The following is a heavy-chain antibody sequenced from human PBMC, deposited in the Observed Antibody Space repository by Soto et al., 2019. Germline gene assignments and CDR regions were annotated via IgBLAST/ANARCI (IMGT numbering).Heavy chain of an antibody. CDR1: RYTFTSYY. J-gene: IGHJ5*02. V-gene: IGHV1-46*01. CDR3: ARDIGTTTVTTSYNWFDP. Sequence: ASVKVSCKASRYTFTSYYMHWVRQAPGQGLEWMGIINPSGGSTSYAQKFQGRVTMTRDTSTSTVYMELSSLRSEDTAVYYCARDIGTTTVTTSYNWFDPWGQGTLVTVSS. D-gene: IGHD4-17*01. CDR2: INPSGGST.